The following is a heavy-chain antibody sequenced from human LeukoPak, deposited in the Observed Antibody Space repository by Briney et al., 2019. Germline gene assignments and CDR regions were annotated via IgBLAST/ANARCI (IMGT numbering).Heavy chain of an antibody. CDR1: GFTFSSYE. J-gene: IGHJ4*02. V-gene: IGHV3-48*03. D-gene: IGHD1-26*01. CDR2: ISSSGNTI. Sequence: PGGSLRLSCAASGFTFSSYEMNWVRQAPGKGLEWVSYISSSGNTIYYADSVKGRFTISGDNAKNSLYLQMNSLRAEDTAVYYCASLRRIVGATSDYWGQGILVTVSS. CDR3: ASLRRIVGATSDY.